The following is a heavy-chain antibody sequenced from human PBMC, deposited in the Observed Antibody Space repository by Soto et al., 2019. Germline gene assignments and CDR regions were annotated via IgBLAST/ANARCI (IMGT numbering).Heavy chain of an antibody. Sequence: GGSLRLSCTDSGFAFTDYNINWVRQAPGKGLEWVSSIGLSGGYIYYADSVKGRFTISRDSAKNSVYLQMNSLRAEDTALYYCARMSVVGRRDYYYGMDVWGQGTTVTVSS. CDR2: IGLSGGYI. V-gene: IGHV3-21*01. J-gene: IGHJ6*02. CDR3: ARMSVVGRRDYYYGMDV. CDR1: GFAFTDYN. D-gene: IGHD6-6*01.